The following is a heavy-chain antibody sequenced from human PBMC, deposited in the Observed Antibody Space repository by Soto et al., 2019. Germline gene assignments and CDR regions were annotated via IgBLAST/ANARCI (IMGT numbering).Heavy chain of an antibody. Sequence: GASVKVSCKTSGFRFTSYDVTWVRQATGQGLEWMGWMNPNSGKTGFAQKFLGRVILTRNTSISTAYMELSRLRSDDTAVYYCARAPISAYGIDHWGQGTLVTVSS. D-gene: IGHD5-12*01. V-gene: IGHV1-8*01. CDR2: MNPNSGKT. J-gene: IGHJ4*02. CDR1: GFRFTSYD. CDR3: ARAPISAYGIDH.